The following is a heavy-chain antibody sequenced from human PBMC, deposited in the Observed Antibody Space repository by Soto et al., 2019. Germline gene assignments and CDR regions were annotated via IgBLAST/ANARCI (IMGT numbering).Heavy chain of an antibody. V-gene: IGHV1-18*01. CDR1: GYTFTSYG. CDR2: ISAYNGNT. D-gene: IGHD2-2*01. J-gene: IGHJ6*03. Sequence: QVQLVQSGAEVKKPGASVKVSCKASGYTFTSYGISWVRQAPGQGLEWMGWISAYNGNTNYAQKLQGRVTMTTDTSTSTAYRELRSLRSDDTAVYYCPRVGEVQLPDYYYYMDVWGKGTTVTVSS. CDR3: PRVGEVQLPDYYYYMDV.